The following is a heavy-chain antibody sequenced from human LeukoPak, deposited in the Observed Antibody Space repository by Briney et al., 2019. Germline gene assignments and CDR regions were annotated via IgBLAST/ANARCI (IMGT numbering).Heavy chain of an antibody. CDR2: IKTDGSTT. CDR3: ASAPRTDLLADYGDYAY. CDR1: GFTFSDHW. J-gene: IGHJ4*02. Sequence: GGSLRLSCGASGFTFSDHWMHWVRQAPGKGLVWVSCIKTDGSTTSYADSVKGRFTISRDNSKNTLYLQMNSLRAEDTAVYYCASAPRTDLLADYGDYAYWGRGTLVTVSS. V-gene: IGHV3-74*01. D-gene: IGHD4-17*01.